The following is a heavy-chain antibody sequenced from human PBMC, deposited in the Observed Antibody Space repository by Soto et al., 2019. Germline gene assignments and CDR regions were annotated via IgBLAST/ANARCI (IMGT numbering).Heavy chain of an antibody. Sequence: SETLSLTCAVYGGSFSGYYWTWIRQAPGKGLEWIGEINHSGGTNYNSSLKSRVTISVDTSKNQFSLILYSVTAADTAVYYCARDRKQNGDYLPDYYYGMDVWGQGTTVTVSS. CDR2: INHSGGT. CDR1: GGSFSGYY. D-gene: IGHD4-17*01. V-gene: IGHV4-34*01. J-gene: IGHJ6*02. CDR3: ARDRKQNGDYLPDYYYGMDV.